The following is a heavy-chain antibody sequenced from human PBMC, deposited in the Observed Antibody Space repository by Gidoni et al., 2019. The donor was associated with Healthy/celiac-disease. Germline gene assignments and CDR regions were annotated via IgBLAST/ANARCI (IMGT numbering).Heavy chain of an antibody. CDR3: ARGSHSSGWHGVDY. CDR2: IIPILGIA. D-gene: IGHD6-19*01. J-gene: IGHJ4*02. CDR1: GGTFSSYT. V-gene: IGHV1-69*02. Sequence: QVQLVQSGAEVKKPASSVKVSCKASGGTFSSYTISWVRQAPGQGLEWMGRIIPILGIANYAQKFQGRVTITADKSTSTAYMELSSLRSEDTAVYYCARGSHSSGWHGVDYWGQGTLVTVSS.